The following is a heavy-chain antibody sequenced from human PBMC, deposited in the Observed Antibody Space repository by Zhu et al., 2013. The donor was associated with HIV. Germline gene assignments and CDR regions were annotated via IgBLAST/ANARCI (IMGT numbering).Heavy chain of an antibody. Sequence: QVQLQQWGAGLLKPSETLSLTCAVYGGSFSGYYWSWIRQPPGKGLEWIGYIHYSGSTKYNPSLKSRVTISVDTSKNQFSLRLRSVTAADTAVYYCARLIDYYDTYNWFDPWGQGARVTVSS. V-gene: IGHV4-34*11. CDR3: ARLIDYYDTYNWFDP. D-gene: IGHD1-26*01. CDR1: GGSFSGYY. CDR2: IHYSGST. J-gene: IGHJ5*02.